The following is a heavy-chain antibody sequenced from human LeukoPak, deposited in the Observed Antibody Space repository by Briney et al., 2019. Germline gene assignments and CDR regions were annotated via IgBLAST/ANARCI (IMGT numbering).Heavy chain of an antibody. J-gene: IGHJ4*02. CDR1: GGSISSSSYY. Sequence: PSETLSLTCTVSGGSISSSSYYWGWIRQPPGKGLEWIGSIYSSGSTYYNPSLKSRVTISLDTSKNQFSLKLSSVAAADTAVYYCARLTAGTVDYWGPGTLVTVSS. D-gene: IGHD1-1*01. V-gene: IGHV4-39*01. CDR2: IYSSGST. CDR3: ARLTAGTVDY.